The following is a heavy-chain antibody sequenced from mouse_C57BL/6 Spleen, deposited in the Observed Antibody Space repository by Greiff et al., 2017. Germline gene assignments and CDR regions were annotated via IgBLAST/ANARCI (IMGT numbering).Heavy chain of an antibody. CDR2: INPSSGYT. D-gene: IGHD2-4*01. V-gene: IGHV1-7*01. CDR1: GYTFTSYW. J-gene: IGHJ2*01. CDR3: ARSIGHSNYDFFDY. Sequence: LVESGAELAKPGASVKLSCTASGYTFTSYWIHWVKQRPGQGLEWIGYINPSSGYTKYNQKFKDKATLTADKSSSTAYMQLSSLTYEDSAVYYCARSIGHSNYDFFDYWGQGTTLTVSS.